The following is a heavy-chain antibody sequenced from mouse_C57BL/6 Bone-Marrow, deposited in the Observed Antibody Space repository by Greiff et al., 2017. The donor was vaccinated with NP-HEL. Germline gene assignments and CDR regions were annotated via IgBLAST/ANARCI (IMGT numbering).Heavy chain of an antibody. CDR3: ARRDYYCSSLAWFAY. V-gene: IGHV1-81*01. Sequence: QVQLQQSGAELARPGASVKLSCKASGYTFTSYGISWVKQRTGQGLEWIGEIYPRSGNTYYNEKVKGKATQTADKSSSSAYMELRSLTSEDSAVYFCARRDYYCSSLAWFAYWGQGTLVTVSA. CDR1: GYTFTSYG. D-gene: IGHD1-1*01. CDR2: IYPRSGNT. J-gene: IGHJ3*01.